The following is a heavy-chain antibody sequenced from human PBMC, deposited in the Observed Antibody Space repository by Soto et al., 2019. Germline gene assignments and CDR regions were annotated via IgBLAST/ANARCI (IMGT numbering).Heavy chain of an antibody. Sequence: GGSLRLSCASSGFTFSSYAMSWVRQAPGKGLEWVSAISGSGGSTYYADSVKGRFTISRDNSKNTLYLQMNSLRAEDTAVYYCAKDERGEGYCSSTSCYVGYFDYWGQGTLVTVSS. J-gene: IGHJ4*02. V-gene: IGHV3-23*01. CDR2: ISGSGGST. CDR1: GFTFSSYA. CDR3: AKDERGEGYCSSTSCYVGYFDY. D-gene: IGHD2-2*01.